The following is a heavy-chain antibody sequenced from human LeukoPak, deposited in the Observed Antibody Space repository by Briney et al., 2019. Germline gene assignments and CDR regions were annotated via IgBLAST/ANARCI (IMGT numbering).Heavy chain of an antibody. D-gene: IGHD1-26*01. V-gene: IGHV3-64*01. CDR1: GFTFSSYA. J-gene: IGHJ6*02. Sequence: GGSLRLSCAASGFTFSSYAMHWVRQAPGKGLEYVSAISSNGGSTYYANSVKGRFTISRDNSKNTLYLQMGSLRAEDMAVYYCARAGSGSYYYYYGMDVWGQGTTVTVSS. CDR3: ARAGSGSYYYYYGMDV. CDR2: ISSNGGST.